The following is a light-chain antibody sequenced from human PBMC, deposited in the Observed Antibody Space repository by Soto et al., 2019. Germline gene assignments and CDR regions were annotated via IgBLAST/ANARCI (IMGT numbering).Light chain of an antibody. CDR2: DAS. CDR1: QNIRDY. V-gene: IGKV3-11*01. J-gene: IGKJ4*01. CDR3: QQRGNWPLT. Sequence: ETVLTQSPATLSLSPGERATLSCRASQNIRDYLIWYQQKPGQAPRLLIYDASSRATGVPARFSGSGFGTDFTLTINNLEPEDFEVYYCQQRGNWPLTFGGGTKVEI.